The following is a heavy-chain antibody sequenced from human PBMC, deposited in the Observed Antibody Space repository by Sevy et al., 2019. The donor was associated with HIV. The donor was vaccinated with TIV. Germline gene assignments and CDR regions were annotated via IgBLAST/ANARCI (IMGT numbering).Heavy chain of an antibody. CDR1: GGSISSGDYY. J-gene: IGHJ4*02. V-gene: IGHV4-30-4*01. D-gene: IGHD3-9*01. CDR2: IYYSGST. Sequence: SETLSLTCTVSGGSISSGDYYWSWIRQPPGKGLEWIGYIYYSGSTYYNPSLKSRVTISVDTSKNQFSLKLSSVTAADTAVYYCAREGIADILTPDWGQGTLVTVSS. CDR3: AREGIADILTPD.